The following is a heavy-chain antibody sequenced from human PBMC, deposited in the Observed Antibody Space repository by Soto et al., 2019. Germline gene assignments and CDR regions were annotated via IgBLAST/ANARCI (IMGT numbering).Heavy chain of an antibody. CDR1: GFTFSSYA. CDR3: AKDAFGWMATIQVTN. V-gene: IGHV3-23*01. D-gene: IGHD5-12*01. Sequence: GGSLRRSCAASGFTFSSYAMSWVRQAPGKGLEWVSAISGSGGSTYYADSVKGRFTISRDNSKNTLYLQMNSLRAEDTAVYYCAKDAFGWMATIQVTNWGQGTLVTVSS. CDR2: ISGSGGST. J-gene: IGHJ4*02.